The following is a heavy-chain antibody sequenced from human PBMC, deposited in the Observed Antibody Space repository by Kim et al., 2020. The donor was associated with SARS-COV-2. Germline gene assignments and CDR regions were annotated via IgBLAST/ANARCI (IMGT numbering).Heavy chain of an antibody. V-gene: IGHV5-51*01. CDR3: ARHWAEGDYVWGSYRYSARDDAFDI. Sequence: GESLQISCKGSGYRFTSYWIAWVRQMPGKGLEWMGIIYPGDSDTRYSPSFQGQVTISADKSISTAYLQWSSLKASDTAMYYCARHWAEGDYVWGSYRYSARDDAFDIWGQGTMVTVSS. J-gene: IGHJ3*02. CDR2: IYPGDSDT. D-gene: IGHD3-16*02. CDR1: GYRFTSYW.